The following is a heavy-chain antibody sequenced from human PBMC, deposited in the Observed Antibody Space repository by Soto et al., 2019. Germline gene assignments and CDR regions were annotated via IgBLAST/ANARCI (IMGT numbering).Heavy chain of an antibody. CDR3: ARGRGRYCSGESCYPFGP. D-gene: IGHD2-15*01. Sequence: SETLSLTCAVYGGAFRGYYWCLIRQPPGKGLEWLGEINDSGSTKYNPSLKSRITISLDTSKKEISLRLSSVTAADTAVYYCARGRGRYCSGESCYPFGPWGQGALVTVSS. V-gene: IGHV4-34*01. CDR2: INDSGST. CDR1: GGAFRGYY. J-gene: IGHJ5*02.